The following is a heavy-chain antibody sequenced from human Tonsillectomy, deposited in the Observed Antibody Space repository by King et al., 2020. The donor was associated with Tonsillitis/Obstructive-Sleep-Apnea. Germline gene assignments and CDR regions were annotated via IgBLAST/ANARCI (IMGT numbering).Heavy chain of an antibody. CDR2: SSTHNT. D-gene: IGHD3-22*01. Sequence: VQLVESGAEMKKPGASVKVSCQASGYTFGSYGISWIRQAPGQGLEWLGWSSTHNTNYAWTFQGRVTMTTDKSTDTAYMDLRSLRSYDTAVYYCARQRYYYDNNAYLYWGQGTLVTVSS. CDR3: ARQRYYYDNNAYLY. CDR1: GYTFGSYG. J-gene: IGHJ4*02. V-gene: IGHV1-18*01.